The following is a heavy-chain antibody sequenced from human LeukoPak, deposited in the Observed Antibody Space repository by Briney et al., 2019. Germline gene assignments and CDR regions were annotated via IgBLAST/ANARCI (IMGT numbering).Heavy chain of an antibody. CDR2: TGNKANSYTT. Sequence: GGSLRLSCAAAGFTFSDHYMDWVRQAPGKGLEWVGRTGNKANSYTTEYAASVKGRFTISRDDSKNSLYLQMNSLKTEDTAVYYCARHSRGRWYVFDYWGQGTLVTVSS. D-gene: IGHD6-13*01. CDR3: ARHSRGRWYVFDY. J-gene: IGHJ4*02. V-gene: IGHV3-72*01. CDR1: GFTFSDHY.